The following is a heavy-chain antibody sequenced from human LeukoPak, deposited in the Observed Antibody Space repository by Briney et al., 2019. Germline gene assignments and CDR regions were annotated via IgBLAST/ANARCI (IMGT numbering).Heavy chain of an antibody. D-gene: IGHD7-27*01. CDR2: IYYSGST. CDR3: ARGELGIEDAFDI. Sequence: SETLSLTCTVSGGSISSYYWSWIRQPPGKGLEWIGYIYYSGSTNYNLSLKSRVTISVDTSKNQFSLKLSSVTAADTAVYYCARGELGIEDAFDIWGQGTMVTVSS. V-gene: IGHV4-59*01. J-gene: IGHJ3*02. CDR1: GGSISSYY.